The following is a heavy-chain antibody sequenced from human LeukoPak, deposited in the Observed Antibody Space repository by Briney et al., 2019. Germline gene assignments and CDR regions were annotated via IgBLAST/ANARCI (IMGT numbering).Heavy chain of an antibody. D-gene: IGHD1-1*01. J-gene: IGHJ5*02. CDR3: TRDQNVRGVAAGMEGWLDP. CDR2: IIPKFDLT. CDR1: GDTFSNFV. V-gene: IGHV1-69*04. Sequence: SVKVSCKTSGDTFSNFVISWVRQAPGQGLEWMARIIPKFDLTKIAQKFEGRVTITADTSTSTVYLELSNVRSDDTAIYYCTRDQNVRGVAAGMEGWLDPWGQGTLVTVSS.